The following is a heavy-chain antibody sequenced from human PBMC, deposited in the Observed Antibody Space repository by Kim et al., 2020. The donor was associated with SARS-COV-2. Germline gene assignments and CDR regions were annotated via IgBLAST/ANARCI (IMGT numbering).Heavy chain of an antibody. CDR3: ARFDY. CDR2: WHAGSNE. V-gene: IGHV3-33*01. Sequence: WHAGSNEYYADSVKGRFTISRDNSKNTLYLQMNSLRAEDTAVYYCARFDYWGQGTLVTVSS. J-gene: IGHJ4*02.